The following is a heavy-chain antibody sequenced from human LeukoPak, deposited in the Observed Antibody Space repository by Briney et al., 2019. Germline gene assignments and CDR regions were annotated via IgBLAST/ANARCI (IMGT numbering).Heavy chain of an antibody. J-gene: IGHJ4*02. Sequence: GGSLRLSCAASGLTFTQAWMSWVRQAPGKGLECVSAISGSGGSTHYADSVKGRFTISRDNSKNTLFLQMNSLRAEDTAIYYCAKTTMPDFDYWGQGTLVTVSS. D-gene: IGHD2-2*01. CDR3: AKTTMPDFDY. CDR2: ISGSGGST. CDR1: GLTFTQAW. V-gene: IGHV3-23*01.